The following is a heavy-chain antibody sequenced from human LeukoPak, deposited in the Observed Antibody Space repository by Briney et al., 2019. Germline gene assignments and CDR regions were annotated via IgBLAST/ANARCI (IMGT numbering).Heavy chain of an antibody. Sequence: PGRSLRLSCAASGFTFSSYAMHWVRQAPGKGLEWVAVISYDGSNKYYADSVKGRFTISRDNSKNTLYLQMNSLRAGDTAVYYCARGREEALDYWGQGTLVTVSS. CDR1: GFTFSSYA. J-gene: IGHJ4*02. CDR3: ARGREEALDY. CDR2: ISYDGSNK. V-gene: IGHV3-30*04.